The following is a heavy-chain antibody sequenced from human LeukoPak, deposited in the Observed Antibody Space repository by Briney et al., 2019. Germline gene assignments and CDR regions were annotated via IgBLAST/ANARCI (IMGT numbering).Heavy chain of an antibody. V-gene: IGHV3-23*01. CDR1: GFTFSSYA. J-gene: IGHJ3*02. Sequence: GGSLRLSCAASGFTFSSYAMSWVRQAPGKGLEWVSAISGSGGSTYYAGSVKGRFTISRDNSKNTLYLQMNSLRAEDTAVYYCAKARDDYYDSSGYYEAFDIWGQGTMVTVSS. D-gene: IGHD3-22*01. CDR3: AKARDDYYDSSGYYEAFDI. CDR2: ISGSGGST.